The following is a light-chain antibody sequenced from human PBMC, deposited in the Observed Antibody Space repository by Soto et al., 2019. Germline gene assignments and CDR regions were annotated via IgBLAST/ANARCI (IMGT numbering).Light chain of an antibody. CDR3: QQYDNWPRT. Sequence: EIMMTQSPATLSVSPGERVTLSCRASLSVSTNLAWYQHKAGQPPRLLLYGASTRATGIPARFGGSGSGTEFTLTIDSLQSEDFGVYYCQQYDNWPRTFGQGTKVDIK. CDR2: GAS. V-gene: IGKV3-15*01. CDR1: LSVSTN. J-gene: IGKJ1*01.